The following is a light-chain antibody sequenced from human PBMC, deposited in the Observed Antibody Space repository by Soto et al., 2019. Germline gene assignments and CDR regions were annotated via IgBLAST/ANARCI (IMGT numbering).Light chain of an antibody. J-gene: IGKJ2*01. CDR3: QQYGSSLYT. CDR1: QSVSSSY. V-gene: IGKV3-20*01. CDR2: GAS. Sequence: EIVLTQSPGTLSLSPGERATLSCRASQSVSSSYLAWYQQKPGQAPRLLIYGASSSATGIPDRFSGSGSGTDFPLTISRLEPEDFAVYYCQQYGSSLYTFGQGTKLEIK.